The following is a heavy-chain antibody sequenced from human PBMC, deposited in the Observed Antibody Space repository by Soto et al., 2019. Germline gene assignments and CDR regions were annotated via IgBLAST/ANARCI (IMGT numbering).Heavy chain of an antibody. CDR3: ATAVTAGIYYNYGLDV. J-gene: IGHJ6*02. D-gene: IGHD6-13*01. V-gene: IGHV1-69*14. CDR1: GGSLSTYG. Sequence: QVLLVQSGAEVMQPGSSVNISCKASGGSLSTYGVNWVRKSPGQGLEWMGGIIPASATENYAQKFQGRVTINADKSTSIVYMQMSSLTSEDTAVYYCATAVTAGIYYNYGLDVWGQGTTVTVSS. CDR2: IIPASATE.